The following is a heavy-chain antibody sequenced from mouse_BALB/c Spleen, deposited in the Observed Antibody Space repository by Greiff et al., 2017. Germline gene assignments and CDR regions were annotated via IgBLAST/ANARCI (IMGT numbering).Heavy chain of an antibody. CDR1: GFNIKDTY. D-gene: IGHD4-1*01. CDR2: IDPANGNT. CDR3: ARGTGRDAMDD. J-gene: IGHJ4*01. Sequence: VQLKESGAELVKPGASVKLSCTASGFNIKDTYMHWVKQRPEQGLEWIGRIDPANGNTKYDPKFQGKATITADTSSNTAYLQLSSLTSEDTAVYYCARGTGRDAMDDWGQGTSVTVSS. V-gene: IGHV14-3*02.